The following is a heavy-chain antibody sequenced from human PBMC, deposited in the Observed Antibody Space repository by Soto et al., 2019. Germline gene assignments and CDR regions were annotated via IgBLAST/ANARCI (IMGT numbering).Heavy chain of an antibody. CDR3: ARVEYYYDSSGHYDY. Sequence: ASVKVCCKDSGYTFTSYGMRWVRQAPGQGLEWMGWISAYNGNTNYAQKLQGRVTMTTDTSTSTAYMELRSLRSDDTAVYYCARVEYYYDSSGHYDYWGQGTLVTVSS. V-gene: IGHV1-18*01. D-gene: IGHD3-22*01. CDR1: GYTFTSYG. J-gene: IGHJ4*02. CDR2: ISAYNGNT.